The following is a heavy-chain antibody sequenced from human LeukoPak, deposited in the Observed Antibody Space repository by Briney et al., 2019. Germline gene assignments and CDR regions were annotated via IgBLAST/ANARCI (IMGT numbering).Heavy chain of an antibody. CDR3: ARGSGGYSYYFDY. D-gene: IGHD1-26*01. V-gene: IGHV3-53*01. J-gene: IGHJ4*02. CDR2: IYSGGST. CDR1: GFTASSNY. Sequence: GGSLRLSCAPSGFTASSNYMSWVRHAPGKGLERGSVIYSGGSTYYADSVKGRFTISRDNSKNTLYLQMNSLRAEDTAVYYCARGSGGYSYYFDYWGQGTLVTVSS.